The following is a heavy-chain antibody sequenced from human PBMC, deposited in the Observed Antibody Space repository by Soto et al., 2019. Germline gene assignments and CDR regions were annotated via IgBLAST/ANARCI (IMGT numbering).Heavy chain of an antibody. CDR3: ARDKTTALFDY. D-gene: IGHD1-7*01. J-gene: IGHJ4*02. Sequence: PSETLSLTCAVYGGSFSGYDWTWIRQPPGTGLEWIGEINHSGSSNYNPSLKSRVTISVDTSKNQFSLKLTSVTAADTAVYYCARDKTTALFDYWGQGTLLTVSS. CDR2: INHSGSS. CDR1: GGSFSGYD. V-gene: IGHV4-34*01.